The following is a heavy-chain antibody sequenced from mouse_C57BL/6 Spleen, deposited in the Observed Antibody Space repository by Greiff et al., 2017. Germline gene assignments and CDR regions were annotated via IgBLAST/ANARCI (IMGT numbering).Heavy chain of an antibody. Sequence: QVQLKQPGAELVRPGSSVKLSCKASVYTFTSYWMDWVKQRPGQGLEWIGNIYPSDSETHYNQKFKDKATLTVDKSSSTAYMQLSSLTSEDSAVYYCARVGRFAYWGQGTLVTVSA. J-gene: IGHJ3*01. CDR3: ARVGRFAY. CDR2: IYPSDSET. CDR1: VYTFTSYW. D-gene: IGHD4-1*01. V-gene: IGHV1-61*01.